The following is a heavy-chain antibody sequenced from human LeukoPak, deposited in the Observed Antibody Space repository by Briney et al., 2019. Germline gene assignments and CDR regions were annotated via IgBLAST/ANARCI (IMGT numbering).Heavy chain of an antibody. V-gene: IGHV3-7*04. D-gene: IGHD5-18*01. CDR3: ARGRGSYGYHFDY. CDR1: GFTFSSYW. Sequence: PGGSLRLSCAASGFTFSSYWMSWVRQAPGKGLEWVANIKQDGSEKYYVDSVKGRFTISRDNAKNSLYLQMNSLRAEDTAVYYCARGRGSYGYHFDYWGQGTLVTVSS. J-gene: IGHJ4*02. CDR2: IKQDGSEK.